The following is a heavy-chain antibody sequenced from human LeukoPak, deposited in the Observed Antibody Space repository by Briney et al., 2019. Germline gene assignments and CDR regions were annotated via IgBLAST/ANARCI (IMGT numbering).Heavy chain of an antibody. Sequence: TGGSLRLSCAASGFTFSSYAMSWVRQAPGKGLEWVSAISGSGGSTYYADSVKGRFTISRDNSKNTLYLQMNSLRAEGTAVYYCAKDYSSGWHFDYWGQGTLVTVSS. D-gene: IGHD6-19*01. J-gene: IGHJ4*02. CDR3: AKDYSSGWHFDY. V-gene: IGHV3-23*01. CDR1: GFTFSSYA. CDR2: ISGSGGST.